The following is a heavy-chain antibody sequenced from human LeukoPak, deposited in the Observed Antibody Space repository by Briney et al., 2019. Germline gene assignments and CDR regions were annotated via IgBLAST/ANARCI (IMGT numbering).Heavy chain of an antibody. J-gene: IGHJ4*02. V-gene: IGHV3-21*01. CDR1: GFTFSSYG. Sequence: PGGSLRLSCAASGFTFSSYGMHWVRQAPGKGLEWVSSIISTSSSIYYADSVKGRFTISRDNTKNLLYLQMNSLRDEDTAVYYCARGQFPDYWGQGILLTVSS. CDR3: ARGQFPDY. CDR2: IISTSSSI. D-gene: IGHD5-24*01.